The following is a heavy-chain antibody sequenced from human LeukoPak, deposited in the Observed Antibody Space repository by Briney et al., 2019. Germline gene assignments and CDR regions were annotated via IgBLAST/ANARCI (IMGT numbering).Heavy chain of an antibody. CDR1: GFTFSSYS. V-gene: IGHV3-48*01. J-gene: IGHJ4*02. CDR2: ISSSSSTI. D-gene: IGHD6-6*01. CDR3: ARGGQLALFDY. Sequence: GGSLRLSCAASGFTFSSYSMNWVRQAPGKGLEWVSYISSSSSTIYYADSVKGRFTISRDNAKNSLYLQMNSLRAEDTAVYYCARGGQLALFDYWGQGTLVTVSS.